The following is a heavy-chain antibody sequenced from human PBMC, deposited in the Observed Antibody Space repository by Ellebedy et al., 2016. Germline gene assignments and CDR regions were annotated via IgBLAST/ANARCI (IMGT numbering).Heavy chain of an antibody. Sequence: SGPTLVKPRQTLTLTCTFSGFSLDTGAVVVGWVRQPPGQALEWLTFIYGNDDQRYSPSLRTRLTITRDTSKNQVILTMTNMDPIDTATYYCVHRTTITSVDYWGQGFLVTVSS. V-gene: IGHV2-5*01. CDR3: VHRTTITSVDY. CDR2: IYGNDDQ. D-gene: IGHD4-11*01. CDR1: GFSLDTGAVV. J-gene: IGHJ4*02.